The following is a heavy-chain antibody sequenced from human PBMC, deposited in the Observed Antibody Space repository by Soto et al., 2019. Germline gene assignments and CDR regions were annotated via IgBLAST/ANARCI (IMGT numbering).Heavy chain of an antibody. CDR2: LYYTGIT. CDR3: ARALDYDFWGGRNWFDP. Sequence: QGQLQQSGPGLLKPSETLSLTCSVSGGSITANYWTWIRQSPGKGLECVGYLYYTGITNYNPSLTRRVTISRDRSKNQFSLNLDSVTAADTAVYYCARALDYDFWGGRNWFDPWGQGTLVTVSS. CDR1: GGSITANY. V-gene: IGHV4-59*01. J-gene: IGHJ5*02. D-gene: IGHD3-3*01.